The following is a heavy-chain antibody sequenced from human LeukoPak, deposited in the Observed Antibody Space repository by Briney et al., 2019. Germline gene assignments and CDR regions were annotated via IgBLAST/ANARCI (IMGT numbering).Heavy chain of an antibody. CDR3: AKDDYGDYFLDY. CDR1: GFTFSSYA. CDR2: ISGSGGST. V-gene: IGHV3-23*01. J-gene: IGHJ4*02. D-gene: IGHD4-17*01. Sequence: PGGSLRLSCAAPGFTFSSYAMSWVRQAPGKGLEWVSAISGSGGSTYYADSVKGRFTISRDNSKNTLYLQMNSLRAEDTAVYYCAKDDYGDYFLDYWGQGTLVTVSS.